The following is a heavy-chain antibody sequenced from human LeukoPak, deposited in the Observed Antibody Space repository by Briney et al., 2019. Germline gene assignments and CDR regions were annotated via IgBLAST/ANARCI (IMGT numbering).Heavy chain of an antibody. J-gene: IGHJ4*02. CDR2: ISSNGGST. V-gene: IGHV3-64*01. CDR3: ARDAYSSSWERSSFFDY. CDR1: GFTFSSYA. D-gene: IGHD6-13*01. Sequence: GGSLRLSCAASGFTFSSYAMHWVRQAPGKGLEYVSAISSNGGSTYYANSVKGRFTISRDNSKNTLYLQMGSLRAEDMAVYYCARDAYSSSWERSSFFDYWGQGTLVTVSS.